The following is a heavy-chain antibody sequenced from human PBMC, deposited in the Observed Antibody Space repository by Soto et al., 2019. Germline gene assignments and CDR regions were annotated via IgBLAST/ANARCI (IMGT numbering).Heavy chain of an antibody. Sequence: QVQLVQSGAEVKKPGASVKVSCNASGYTFTSYGINWVRQDPGQGREWMGCISAYNGNTHHAQKLQGRVTMTTDTSTSTAYMELRSLRSDDTAVYYCARVQSGYDFAYWGQGTLVTVSS. CDR1: GYTFTSYG. CDR2: ISAYNGNT. D-gene: IGHD5-12*01. J-gene: IGHJ4*02. CDR3: ARVQSGYDFAY. V-gene: IGHV1-18*01.